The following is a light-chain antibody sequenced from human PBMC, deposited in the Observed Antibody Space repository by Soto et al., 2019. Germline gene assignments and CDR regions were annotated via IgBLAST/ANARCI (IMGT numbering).Light chain of an antibody. Sequence: EIVLTQSPGTLSLSPGERAALSCRASQSVSSNYLAWYQQKPGQAPRLLIYGASSRATGIPDRFSGGGSGTDFILIISSLEPEDFAVYYCQQYGSSPRTFGGGTKVEIK. V-gene: IGKV3-20*01. CDR1: QSVSSNY. J-gene: IGKJ4*01. CDR2: GAS. CDR3: QQYGSSPRT.